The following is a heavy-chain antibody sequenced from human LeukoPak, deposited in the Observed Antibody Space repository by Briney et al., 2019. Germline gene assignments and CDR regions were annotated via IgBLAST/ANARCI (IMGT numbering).Heavy chain of an antibody. CDR3: ARRSIVGAAPFDY. Sequence: SETLSLTCAVYGGSFSGYYWSWIRQPPGKGLEWIGSIYYSGSTYYNPSLKSRVTISVDTSKNQFSLKLSSVTAADTAVYYCARRSIVGAAPFDYWGQGTLVTVSS. CDR1: GGSFSGYY. CDR2: IYYSGST. D-gene: IGHD1-26*01. J-gene: IGHJ4*02. V-gene: IGHV4-34*01.